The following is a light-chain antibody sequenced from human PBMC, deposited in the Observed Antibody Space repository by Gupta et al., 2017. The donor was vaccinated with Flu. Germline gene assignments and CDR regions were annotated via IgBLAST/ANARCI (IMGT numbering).Light chain of an antibody. J-gene: IGKJ1*01. V-gene: IGKV2-30*01. CDR2: QVT. CDR1: QSLVYSDGNIY. Sequence: DVVMTQSPLSLPVTLGQPASISCRSSQSLVYSDGNIYLHWFQQRPGQSPRRLIYQVTHRESGVPDRFSSSGSGTDFTLKISRGEAEDVGVYYCMQGSRWPWAFGQGTKVEIK. CDR3: MQGSRWPWA.